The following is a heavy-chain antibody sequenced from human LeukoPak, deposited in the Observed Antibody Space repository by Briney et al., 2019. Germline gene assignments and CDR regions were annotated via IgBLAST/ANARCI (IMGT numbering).Heavy chain of an antibody. CDR1: GFTFSSYW. D-gene: IGHD2/OR15-2a*01. J-gene: IGHJ4*02. CDR3: ARDEKSGYYVY. Sequence: GGSLSLSCAASGFTFSSYWMSWVRQAPGRGLEWVANIKQDGSMKQYVDSVRGRFTISRDNAKSSLYLQMSSLKAEDSAVYYCARDEKSGYYVYWGREPWSPSPQ. CDR2: IKQDGSMK. V-gene: IGHV3-7*01.